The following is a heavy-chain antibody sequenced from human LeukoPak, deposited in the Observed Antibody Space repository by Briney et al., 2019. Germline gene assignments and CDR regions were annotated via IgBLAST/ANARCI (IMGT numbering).Heavy chain of an antibody. V-gene: IGHV4-38-2*02. J-gene: IGHJ3*02. D-gene: IGHD1-26*01. CDR2: IYHSGST. Sequence: PSETLSLTCTVSGYSISSGYYWGWIRQPPGKGLEWIGSIYHSGSTNYNPSLKSRVTISVDKSKNQFSLKLSSVTAADTAVYYCARYIVSYPHDAFDIWGQGTMVTVSS. CDR3: ARYIVSYPHDAFDI. CDR1: GYSISSGYY.